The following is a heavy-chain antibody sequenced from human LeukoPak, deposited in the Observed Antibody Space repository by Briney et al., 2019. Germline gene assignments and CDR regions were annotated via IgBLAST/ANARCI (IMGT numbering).Heavy chain of an antibody. CDR3: ARRRDCSSTSCFHNWFDP. V-gene: IGHV5-51*01. CDR1: GYSFTSYW. Sequence: KHGESLKISCKGSGYSFTSYWIGWVRQMPGKGLEWMGIIYPGDSDTRYSPSFQGQVTISADKSISTAYLQWSSLKASDTAMYYCARRRDCSSTSCFHNWFDPWGQGTLVTVSS. CDR2: IYPGDSDT. J-gene: IGHJ5*02. D-gene: IGHD2-2*01.